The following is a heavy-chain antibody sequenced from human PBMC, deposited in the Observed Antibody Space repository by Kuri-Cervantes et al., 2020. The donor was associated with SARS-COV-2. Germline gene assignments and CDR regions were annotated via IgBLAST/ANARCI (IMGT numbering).Heavy chain of an antibody. V-gene: IGHV1-2*04. CDR1: GYTFTGYY. D-gene: IGHD2-2*01. CDR3: ARDRHPRRRYCSSTSCYGDYYYYGMDV. Sequence: ASVKVSCKASGYTFTGYYMHWVRQAPGQGLGWMGWINPNSGGTNYAQKFQGWVTMTRDTSISTAYMELSRLRSDDTAVYYCARDRHPRRRYCSSTSCYGDYYYYGMDVWGQGTTVTVSS. CDR2: INPNSGGT. J-gene: IGHJ6*02.